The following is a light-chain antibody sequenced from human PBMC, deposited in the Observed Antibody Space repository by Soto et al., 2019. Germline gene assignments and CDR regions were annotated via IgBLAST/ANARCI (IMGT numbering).Light chain of an antibody. V-gene: IGKV3-20*01. J-gene: IGKJ1*01. CDR2: CAS. CDR1: QSVSSSY. CDR3: QQYDSSPKT. Sequence: EIGWTQSPGTLSLSQGERATLSCRASQSVSSSYLAWYQQKPGQAPRLLIYCASSRATGIPDRFSGSGSGTDFTLTISRLQPEDFAVYYCQQYDSSPKTFGQGTKVDIK.